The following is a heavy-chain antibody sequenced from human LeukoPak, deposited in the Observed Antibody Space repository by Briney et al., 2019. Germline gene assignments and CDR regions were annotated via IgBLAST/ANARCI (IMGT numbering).Heavy chain of an antibody. CDR1: GGSISSSSYY. J-gene: IGHJ5*02. CDR2: IYYSGST. CDR3: ARGRGWFDP. D-gene: IGHD3-10*01. V-gene: IGHV4-39*07. Sequence: SETLSLTCTVSGGSISSSSYYGGWIRQPPGKGLEWIGSIYYSGSTYYNPSLKSRVTISVDTSKNQFSLKLSSVTAADTAVYYCARGRGWFDPWGQGTLVTVSS.